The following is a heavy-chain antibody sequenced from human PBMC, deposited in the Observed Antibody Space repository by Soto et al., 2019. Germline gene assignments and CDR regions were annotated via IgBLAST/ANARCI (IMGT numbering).Heavy chain of an antibody. J-gene: IGHJ6*03. CDR2: ISSSSSYI. Sequence: PGGSLRLSCAASGFTFSSYSMNWVRQAPGKGLEWVSSISSSSSYIYYADSVKGRFTISRDNAKNSLYLQMNSLRAEDTAVYYWARDVVLGYYMDVWGKGTTVTVSS. CDR1: GFTFSSYS. CDR3: ARDVVLGYYMDV. D-gene: IGHD2-15*01. V-gene: IGHV3-21*01.